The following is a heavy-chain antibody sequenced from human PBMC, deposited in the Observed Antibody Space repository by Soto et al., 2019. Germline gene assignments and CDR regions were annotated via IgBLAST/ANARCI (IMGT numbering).Heavy chain of an antibody. CDR2: IIPIFGTA. J-gene: IGHJ6*02. CDR1: GGTFSSYA. V-gene: IGHV1-69*01. CDR3: ARDILEMAGPYYYYYGMDV. D-gene: IGHD6-19*01. Sequence: QVQLVQSGAEVKKPGSSVKVSCKASGGTFSSYAISWVRQAPGQGLEWMGGIIPIFGTANYVQKFQGRVTITADESTSTAYMELSSLRSEDTAVYYCARDILEMAGPYYYYYGMDVWGQGTTVTVSS.